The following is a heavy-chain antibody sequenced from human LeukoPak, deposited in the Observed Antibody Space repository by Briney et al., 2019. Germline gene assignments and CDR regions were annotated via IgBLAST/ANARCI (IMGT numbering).Heavy chain of an antibody. D-gene: IGHD6-19*01. V-gene: IGHV4-39*02. CDR1: GGSISSSSYY. CDR2: IYYSGST. J-gene: IGHJ3*02. CDR3: AREYSSGWHDAFDI. Sequence: SETLSLTCTVSGGSISSSSYYWGWIRQPPGKGLEWIGSIYYSGSTYYNPSLKSRVTISVDTSKNQFSLKLSSVTAADTAVYYCAREYSSGWHDAFDIWGQGTMVTVSS.